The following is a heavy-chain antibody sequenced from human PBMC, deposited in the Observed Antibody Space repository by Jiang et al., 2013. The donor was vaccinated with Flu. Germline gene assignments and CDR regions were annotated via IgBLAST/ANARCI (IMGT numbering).Heavy chain of an antibody. CDR1: GGSISNSSNY. V-gene: IGHV4-39*01. Sequence: TCTVSGGSISNSSNYWGYWGWIRQPPGKGLEWIGTIYYSGSSHYNPSLKSRVTVSVDTSNNQFSLKLTSVTAADTAVYYCARQARTVVRGVMDRFDPWGQGTLVIVSS. CDR3: ARQARTVVRGVMDRFDP. D-gene: IGHD3-10*01. CDR2: IYYSGSS. J-gene: IGHJ5*02.